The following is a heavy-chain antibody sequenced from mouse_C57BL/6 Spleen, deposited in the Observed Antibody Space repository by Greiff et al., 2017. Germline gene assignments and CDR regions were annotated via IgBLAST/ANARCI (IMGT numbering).Heavy chain of an antibody. V-gene: IGHV6-3*01. CDR2: IRLKSDNYAT. Sequence: EVKVEESGGGLVQPGGSMKLSCVASGFTFSNYWMNWVRQSPEKGLEWVAQIRLKSDNYATHYAESVKGRFTISRDDSKSSVYLQMNNLRAEDTGIYYCTDYYDYDRGVAYWGQGTLVTVSA. CDR3: TDYYDYDRGVAY. D-gene: IGHD2-4*01. CDR1: GFTFSNYW. J-gene: IGHJ3*01.